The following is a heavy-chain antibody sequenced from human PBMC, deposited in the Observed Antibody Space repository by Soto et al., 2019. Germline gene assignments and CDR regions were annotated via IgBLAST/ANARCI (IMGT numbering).Heavy chain of an antibody. CDR3: ARDKVTTVVTLNYYGMDV. V-gene: IGHV3-21*01. Sequence: GGSLRLSCAASGFTFSSYSMNWVRQAPGKGLEWVSSISSSSSYIYYADSVKGRFTISRDNAKNSLYLQMNSLRAEDTAVYYCARDKVTTVVTLNYYGMDVWGQGTTVTVSS. CDR1: GFTFSSYS. D-gene: IGHD4-17*01. CDR2: ISSSSSYI. J-gene: IGHJ6*02.